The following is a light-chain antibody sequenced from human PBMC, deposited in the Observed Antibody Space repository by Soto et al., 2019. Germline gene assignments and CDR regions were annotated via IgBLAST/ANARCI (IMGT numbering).Light chain of an antibody. J-gene: IGLJ1*01. CDR2: EVS. CDR3: TSYAGTYGFFYV. CDR1: SSDVGAYNY. V-gene: IGLV2-8*01. Sequence: QSALTQPPSASGSPGQSVTISCTGTSSDVGAYNYVSWYQQLPGKAPKLIIYEVSKRPSGVPDRFSGSKSGNTASLTVSGLQAEDEADYYYTSYAGTYGFFYVFGTGTKVT.